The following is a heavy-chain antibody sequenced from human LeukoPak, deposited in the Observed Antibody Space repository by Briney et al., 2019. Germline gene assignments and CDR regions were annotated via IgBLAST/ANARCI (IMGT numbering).Heavy chain of an antibody. V-gene: IGHV4-4*02. CDR1: GVSISSSEW. J-gene: IGHJ4*02. Sequence: SGTLSLTCAVSGVSISSSEWWIWVRQPPGQGLEWIGEIHRDGRTRYNPSLKSRVAMSMDYSKNQFSLSVTSVTAADTAIYYCGKTDIYFNPIDYWGPGSLVTVSS. CDR3: GKTDIYFNPIDY. D-gene: IGHD3-9*01. CDR2: IHRDGRT.